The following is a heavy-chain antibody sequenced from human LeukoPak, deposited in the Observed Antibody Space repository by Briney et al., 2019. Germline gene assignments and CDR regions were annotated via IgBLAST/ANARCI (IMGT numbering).Heavy chain of an antibody. J-gene: IGHJ6*02. D-gene: IGHD4-11*01. CDR1: GLTFSNYW. V-gene: IGHV3-7*01. CDR3: ASALSDYSNFYYYYGMDV. CDR2: VKEDGSEK. Sequence: PGGSLRLSCAASGLTFSNYWMSWVRQAPGKGLEWVANVKEDGSEKYYVDSVKGRFTISRDNSKNTQYLQMNSLRAEDTAVYYCASALSDYSNFYYYYGMDVWGQGTTVTVSS.